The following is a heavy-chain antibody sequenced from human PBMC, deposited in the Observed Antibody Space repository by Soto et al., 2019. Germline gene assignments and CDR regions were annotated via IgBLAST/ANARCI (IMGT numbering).Heavy chain of an antibody. Sequence: SETLSLTCAVDGGSFSGYYRSWIRQPPGEGLEWIGEINHSGSTNYNPSLKSRITISVDTSKNQFSLKLRSVTAADTAVYYCAREHYDFWSGPINYWGQGALVTVSS. CDR1: GGSFSGYY. D-gene: IGHD3-3*01. V-gene: IGHV4-34*01. CDR3: AREHYDFWSGPINY. J-gene: IGHJ4*02. CDR2: INHSGST.